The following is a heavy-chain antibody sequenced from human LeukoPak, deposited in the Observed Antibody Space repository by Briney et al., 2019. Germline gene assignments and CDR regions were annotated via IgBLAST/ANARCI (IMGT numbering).Heavy chain of an antibody. CDR1: GFTVSSNY. J-gene: IGHJ6*02. V-gene: IGHV3-53*01. Sequence: GGSLRLSCAASGFTVSSNYMSWVRQAPGKGLGWVSVIYSGGSTYYADSVKGRFTISRDNSKNTLYLQMNSLRAEDTAVYYCARDRFGDYGDYDGGYYYYYGMDVWGQGTTVTVSS. D-gene: IGHD4-17*01. CDR3: ARDRFGDYGDYDGGYYYYYGMDV. CDR2: IYSGGST.